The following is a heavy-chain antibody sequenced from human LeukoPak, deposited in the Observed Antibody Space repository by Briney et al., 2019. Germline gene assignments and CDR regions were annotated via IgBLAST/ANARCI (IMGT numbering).Heavy chain of an antibody. CDR1: GGSITSSSYY. J-gene: IGHJ5*02. Sequence: PSETLSLTCTVSGGSITSSSYYWGWIRQPPGKGLEWIGSIYYTGSTYYKSSLKSRATISVDTSKNQFSLKLNSVTAADTAVYYCAGGYCTGGSCYSGIAWFDPWGQGTLVTVSS. CDR2: IYYTGST. V-gene: IGHV4-39*01. CDR3: AGGYCTGGSCYSGIAWFDP. D-gene: IGHD2-15*01.